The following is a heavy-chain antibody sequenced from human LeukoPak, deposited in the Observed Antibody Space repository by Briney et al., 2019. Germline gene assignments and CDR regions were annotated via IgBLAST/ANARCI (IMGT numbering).Heavy chain of an antibody. CDR3: AKDRKGVRFLEWQSSSYYFDY. CDR1: GFTFSSHA. Sequence: TGGSLRLSCAASGFTFSSHAMSWVRQAPGKGLEWVSAISGSGGSTYYADSVKGRFTISRDNSKNTLYLQMNSLRAEDTAVYYCAKDRKGVRFLEWQSSSYYFDYWGQGTLVTVSS. D-gene: IGHD3-3*01. V-gene: IGHV3-23*01. CDR2: ISGSGGST. J-gene: IGHJ4*02.